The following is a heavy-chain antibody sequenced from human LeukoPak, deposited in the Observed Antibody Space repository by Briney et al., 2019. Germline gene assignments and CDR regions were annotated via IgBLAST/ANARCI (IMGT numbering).Heavy chain of an antibody. J-gene: IGHJ4*02. CDR2: IYHSGST. CDR1: GYSISSGYY. D-gene: IGHD3-22*01. Sequence: SETLSLTCGVSGYSISSGYYWGWIRQPPGKGPEWIGSIYHSGSTYYNPSLKSRVTISVDTSKNQFSLKMNSVTAADTAVNYCAREDYDSSGYYRPYWGQGTLVTVAS. V-gene: IGHV4-38-2*02. CDR3: AREDYDSSGYYRPY.